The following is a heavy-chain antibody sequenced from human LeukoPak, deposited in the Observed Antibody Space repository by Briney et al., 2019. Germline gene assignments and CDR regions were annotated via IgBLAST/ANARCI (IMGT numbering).Heavy chain of an antibody. CDR1: ALSSSGSC. CDR3: AGDYNFLTGLNY. Sequence: GGAVRRSCGASALSSSGSCIQWVRQASEKGLEWLGRIGRQGDSDATRYAASLKGKFTISRVDSRNTAYLQMNSLKTEDTAVYYCAGDYNFLTGLNYWGQGTLVTVSS. CDR2: IGRQGDSDAT. D-gene: IGHD3-9*01. V-gene: IGHV3-73*01. J-gene: IGHJ4*02.